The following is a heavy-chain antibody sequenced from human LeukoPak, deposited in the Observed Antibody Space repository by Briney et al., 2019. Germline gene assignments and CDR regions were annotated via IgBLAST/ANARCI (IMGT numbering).Heavy chain of an antibody. Sequence: PGGSLRLSCAASGFTFSSYGMHWVRQAPGKGLEWVAVISYDVGKKYYADSVKGRFTISRDNSKNTLYLQMNSLRAEDTAVYYCARVHYDILTFDYWGQGTLVTVSS. D-gene: IGHD3-9*01. J-gene: IGHJ4*02. CDR1: GFTFSSYG. CDR2: ISYDVGKK. V-gene: IGHV3-30*03. CDR3: ARVHYDILTFDY.